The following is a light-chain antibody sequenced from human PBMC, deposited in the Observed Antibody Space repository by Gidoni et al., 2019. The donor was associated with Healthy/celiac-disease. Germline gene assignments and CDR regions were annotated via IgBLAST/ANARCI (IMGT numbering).Light chain of an antibody. V-gene: IGKV3-11*01. CDR2: DAS. CDR1: QSVSSY. CDR3: QQRSNGWT. J-gene: IGKJ1*01. Sequence: EIVLTQSPAPLSLSPGVRATLSCSASQSVSSYLAWYQQKPGQAPRLRIYDASNRATGSPARFRGSGSGTDFTLTSSSLEPEDFAVYYCQQRSNGWTFGQGTKVEIK.